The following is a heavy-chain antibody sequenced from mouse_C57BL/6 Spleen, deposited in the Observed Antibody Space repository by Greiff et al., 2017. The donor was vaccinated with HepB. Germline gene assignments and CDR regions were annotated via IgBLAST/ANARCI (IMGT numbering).Heavy chain of an antibody. V-gene: IGHV1-18*01. D-gene: IGHD2-4*01. Sequence: VQLQQSGPELVKPGASVKIPCKASGYTFTDYNMDWVKQSHGKSLEWIGDINPNNGGTIYNQKFKGKATLTVDKSSSTAYMELRSLTSEDTAVYYCARERVYYDYDFDWYFDVWGTGTTVTVSS. J-gene: IGHJ1*03. CDR3: ARERVYYDYDFDWYFDV. CDR1: GYTFTDYN. CDR2: INPNNGGT.